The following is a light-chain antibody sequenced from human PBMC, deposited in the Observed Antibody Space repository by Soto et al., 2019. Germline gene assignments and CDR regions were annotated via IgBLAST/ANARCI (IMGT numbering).Light chain of an antibody. Sequence: IQMTQSPSSLSASVGDRVTITCQASQDISKNLNWYQQKPGKAPKLLIYDASSLQTGVPSRFSGSGSATHFTVTISSLQPEDMATYYCQQSDNLLPITFGQGTRLEIK. CDR2: DAS. V-gene: IGKV1-33*01. J-gene: IGKJ5*01. CDR3: QQSDNLLPIT. CDR1: QDISKN.